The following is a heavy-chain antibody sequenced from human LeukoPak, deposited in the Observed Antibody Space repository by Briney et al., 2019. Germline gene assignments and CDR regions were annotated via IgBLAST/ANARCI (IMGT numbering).Heavy chain of an antibody. CDR3: AKGPLYSSGWYYPIFDY. D-gene: IGHD6-19*01. V-gene: IGHV3-9*03. CDR2: ISWNSGRI. J-gene: IGHJ4*02. CDR1: GFTFDDFA. Sequence: PGGSLRLSCAASGFTFDDFAMHWVRQAPGKGLEWVSGISWNSGRILYADSVKGRFTISRDNAKNSLYLQMNSLRAEDMALYYCAKGPLYSSGWYYPIFDYWGQGTLVTVSS.